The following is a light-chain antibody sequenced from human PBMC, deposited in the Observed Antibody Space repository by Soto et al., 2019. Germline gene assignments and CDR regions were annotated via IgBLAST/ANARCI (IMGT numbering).Light chain of an antibody. J-gene: IGKJ4*01. V-gene: IGKV3-15*01. CDR1: QNVDNA. Sequence: EIVMTQSPVTLSVSPGDRVTLSCRASQNVDNAVAWYQQKYGQPPTLLIYAASTRATGVPDRFRGSGSGTDFNLTISSLQSEVFAVYYCQQYDIWASFGGGSRVDFK. CDR3: QQYDIWAS. CDR2: AAS.